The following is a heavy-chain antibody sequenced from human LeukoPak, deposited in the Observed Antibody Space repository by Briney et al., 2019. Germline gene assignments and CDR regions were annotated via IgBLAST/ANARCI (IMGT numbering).Heavy chain of an antibody. CDR2: INHSGST. CDR3: ARLSMDV. CDR1: GGSFSGYY. V-gene: IGHV4-34*01. J-gene: IGHJ6*03. Sequence: PSETLSLTCAVYGGSFSGYYWSWIRQPPGKGLEWIGEINHSGSTNYNPSLKSRVTISVDTSKNQFSLKLSSVTAADTAVYYCARLSMDVWGKETTVTVSS.